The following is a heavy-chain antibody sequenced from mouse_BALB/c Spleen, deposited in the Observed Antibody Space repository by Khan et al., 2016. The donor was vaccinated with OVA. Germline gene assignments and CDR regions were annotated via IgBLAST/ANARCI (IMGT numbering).Heavy chain of an antibody. CDR1: GYTFSTYW. CDR2: FNPSTDYA. V-gene: IGHV1-7*01. J-gene: IGHJ2*01. Sequence: QVQLKQSGAELAKPGASVKMSCKASGYTFSTYWMHWVKQRPGQGLEWIGYFNPSTDYADFNQKFKDKATLTADKSSSTAFMQLSSLTSEDSAVYYCTRLCSYYGSTFVFWGQGTTLTVSS. D-gene: IGHD1-1*01. CDR3: TRLCSYYGSTFVF.